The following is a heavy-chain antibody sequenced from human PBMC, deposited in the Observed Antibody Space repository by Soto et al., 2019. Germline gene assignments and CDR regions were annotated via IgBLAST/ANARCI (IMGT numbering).Heavy chain of an antibody. J-gene: IGHJ6*03. V-gene: IGHV4-59*01. CDR3: ARDVESPTYYYYMDV. Sequence: PSETLSLTCTVSGGSISSYYWSWIRQPPGKGLEWIGYIYYSGSTNYNPSLKSRVTISVDTSNNQFSLKLSSVTAADTAVYYCARDVESPTYYYYMDVWGKGTTVSVSS. CDR2: IYYSGST. D-gene: IGHD3-3*01. CDR1: GGSISSYY.